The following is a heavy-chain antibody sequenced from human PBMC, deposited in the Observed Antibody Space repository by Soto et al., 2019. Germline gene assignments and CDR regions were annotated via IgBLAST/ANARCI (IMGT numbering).Heavy chain of an antibody. Sequence: TFSSYWMHRVRQAPGKGLVWVSRINSDGSSTSYADSVKGRFTISRDNAKNTLYLQMNSLRAEDTAVYYCARAPSPMDYYDSSGSRLDYWGQGTLVTVSS. D-gene: IGHD3-22*01. V-gene: IGHV3-74*01. J-gene: IGHJ4*02. CDR3: ARAPSPMDYYDSSGSRLDY. CDR2: INSDGSST. CDR1: TFSSYW.